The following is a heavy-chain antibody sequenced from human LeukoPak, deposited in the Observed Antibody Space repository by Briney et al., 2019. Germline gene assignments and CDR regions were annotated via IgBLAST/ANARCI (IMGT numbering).Heavy chain of an antibody. J-gene: IGHJ4*02. CDR3: ARNRAFDY. V-gene: IGHV4-34*01. CDR1: GASINSYY. D-gene: IGHD1/OR15-1a*01. CDR2: INHSGST. Sequence: SETLSLTCTVSGASINSYYWSWIRQPPGKGLEWIGEINHSGSTNYNPSLKSRVTISVDTSKNQFSLKLSSVTAADTAVYYCARNRAFDYWGQGTLVTVSS.